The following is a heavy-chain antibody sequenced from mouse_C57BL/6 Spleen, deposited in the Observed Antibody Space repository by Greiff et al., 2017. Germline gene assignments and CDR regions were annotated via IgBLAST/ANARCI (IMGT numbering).Heavy chain of an antibody. J-gene: IGHJ1*03. V-gene: IGHV1-80*01. CDR3: ARGYDYDGYFDV. CDR2: IYPGDGDT. D-gene: IGHD2-4*01. Sequence: VQLQQSGAELVKPGASVKISCKASGYAFSSYWMNWVKQRPGKGLEWIGQIYPGDGDTNYNGKFKGKATLTADKSSSTAYMQLSSLTSEDSAVYFCARGYDYDGYFDVWGTGTTVTVSS. CDR1: GYAFSSYW.